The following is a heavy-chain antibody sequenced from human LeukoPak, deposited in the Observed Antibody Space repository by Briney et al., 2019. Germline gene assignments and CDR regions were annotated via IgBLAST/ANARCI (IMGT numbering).Heavy chain of an antibody. CDR2: IRSRADNYAT. J-gene: IGHJ4*02. D-gene: IGHD2-21*02. V-gene: IGHV3-73*01. CDR1: GFTFSGSV. CDR3: ARLWGDCGGDCYYQDY. Sequence: GGSLRLSCAASGFTFSGSVMHWVRQASGKGLERVGRIRSRADNYATAYAASVRGRFTISRDDSKNTAFMQMNSLKTEDTAVYYCARLWGDCGGDCYYQDYWGQGTLVTVSS.